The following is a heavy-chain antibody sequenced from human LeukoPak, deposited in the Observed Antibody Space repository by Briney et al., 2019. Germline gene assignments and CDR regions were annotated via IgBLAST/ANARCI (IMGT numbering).Heavy chain of an antibody. Sequence: PGRSLRLSCAASGFTFSSYGMHWVRQAPGKGLEWVAVIWYDGSNKYYADSVKGRFTISRDNSKNTLYLQMNSLRAEDTAVYYCARDRSVLRYFDWFLPNYYFDYWGQGTLVTVSS. J-gene: IGHJ4*02. CDR1: GFTFSSYG. CDR3: ARDRSVLRYFDWFLPNYYFDY. CDR2: IWYDGSNK. V-gene: IGHV3-33*01. D-gene: IGHD3-9*01.